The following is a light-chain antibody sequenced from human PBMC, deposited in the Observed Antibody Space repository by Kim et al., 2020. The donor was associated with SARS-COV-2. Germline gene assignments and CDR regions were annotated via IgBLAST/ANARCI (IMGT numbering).Light chain of an antibody. Sequence: TLNCGSSTGAGARGHLPCWFQQQAGQAPSTLIYVTNNKQASTPAWFSGSLLGDAAALTLSGAQPEDEADYYCLLSYTGARPVFGGGTQLTVL. CDR2: VTN. V-gene: IGLV7-46*01. CDR1: TGAGARGHL. CDR3: LLSYTGARPV. J-gene: IGLJ2*01.